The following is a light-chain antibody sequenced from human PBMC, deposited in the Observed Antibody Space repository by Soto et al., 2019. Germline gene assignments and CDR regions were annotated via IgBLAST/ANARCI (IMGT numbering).Light chain of an antibody. CDR2: RTS. V-gene: IGKV1-5*03. CDR1: QDVSVY. J-gene: IGKJ4*01. CDR3: QQYSGTLLT. Sequence: IQMIQSPSSLSASVGDTVTITCRASQDVSVYVAWYQHKAGQGPRLLIHRTSTLQFGVPSRFSGSGSGIEFTLTISDLEPDESATYYCQQYSGTLLTFGGGTKV.